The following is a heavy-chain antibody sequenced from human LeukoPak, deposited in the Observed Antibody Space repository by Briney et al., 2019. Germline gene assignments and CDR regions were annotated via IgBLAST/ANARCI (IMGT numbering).Heavy chain of an antibody. J-gene: IGHJ3*02. CDR3: ARVRDGYNDAYDI. CDR1: GYTFTGYY. Sequence: ASVKVSCKASGYTFTGYYMHWVRQAPGQRLEWMGIIKPSGGDTNYAQKFQGRVFMTRDTSTSTVYLELSSLKAEDTAVYYCARVRDGYNDAYDIWGQGTVVTVSS. CDR2: IKPSGGDT. V-gene: IGHV1-46*01. D-gene: IGHD5-24*01.